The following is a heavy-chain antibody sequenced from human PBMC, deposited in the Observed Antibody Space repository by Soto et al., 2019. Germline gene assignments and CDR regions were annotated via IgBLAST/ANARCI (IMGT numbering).Heavy chain of an antibody. Sequence: SETLSLTCTVSGGSISSYYWSWIRQPPGKGLEWIGYIYYSGSTYYNPSLKSRVTISVDTSKNQFSLKLSSVTAADTAVYYCARDLKGYYGSGSYWAGSNWFDPWGQGTLVTVSS. CDR1: GGSISSYY. CDR3: ARDLKGYYGSGSYWAGSNWFDP. V-gene: IGHV4-59*12. J-gene: IGHJ5*02. CDR2: IYYSGST. D-gene: IGHD3-10*01.